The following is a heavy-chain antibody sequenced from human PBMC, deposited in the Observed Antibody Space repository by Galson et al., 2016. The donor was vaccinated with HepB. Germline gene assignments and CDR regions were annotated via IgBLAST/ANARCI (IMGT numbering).Heavy chain of an antibody. CDR1: GFSFSNYE. CDR3: ARDALGTWDLTT. J-gene: IGHJ1*01. CDR2: IGGGGETT. V-gene: IGHV3-48*03. D-gene: IGHD1-26*01. Sequence: SLRLSCAASGFSFSNYEMNWVRQAPGEGLEWVAYIGGGGETTYYADSVRGRFTISRDNARDSVFLQMTSLRVEDTARYYCARDALGTWDLTTWGQGTLVSVSS.